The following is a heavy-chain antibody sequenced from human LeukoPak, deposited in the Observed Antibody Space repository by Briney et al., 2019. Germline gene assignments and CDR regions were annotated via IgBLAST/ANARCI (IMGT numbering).Heavy chain of an antibody. D-gene: IGHD1-26*01. J-gene: IGHJ4*02. CDR3: VRGGSHSGYDY. V-gene: IGHV1-18*01. CDR1: GYTFNSHD. Sequence: ASVKVSCKASGYTFNSHDFTWVRQAPGQGLEWVGWIGGHNGNTNYAQKLQGRVTMTTDTFTSTAYMELRSLRSDDTAVYYCVRGGSHSGYDYWGQGTLVTVSS. CDR2: IGGHNGNT.